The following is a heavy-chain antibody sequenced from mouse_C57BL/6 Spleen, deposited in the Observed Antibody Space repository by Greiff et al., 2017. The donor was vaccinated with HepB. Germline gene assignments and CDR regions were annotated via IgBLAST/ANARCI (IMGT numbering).Heavy chain of an antibody. J-gene: IGHJ3*01. Sequence: QVHVKQPGAELVKPGASVKLSCKASGYTFTSYWMQWVKQRPGQGLEWIGEIDPSDSYTNYNQKFKGKATLTVDTSSSTAYMQLSSLTSEDSAVYYCARRTTEGFAYWGQGTLVTVSA. D-gene: IGHD1-1*01. CDR3: ARRTTEGFAY. CDR1: GYTFTSYW. CDR2: IDPSDSYT. V-gene: IGHV1-50*01.